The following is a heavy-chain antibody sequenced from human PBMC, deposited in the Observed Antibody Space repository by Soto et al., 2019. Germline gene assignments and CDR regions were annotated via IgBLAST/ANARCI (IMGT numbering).Heavy chain of an antibody. CDR1: GFTFSSYA. Sequence: EVQLLESGGGLVQPGGSLRVSCAASGFTFSSYAMSWVRQAPGKGLEWVSGISGSDGSTNYADSVKGRFTISRDNSKNTLYLQMNSLRAEDTAVYYCAKVVGTAIRTFDYWGQGTLVTVSS. CDR2: ISGSDGST. J-gene: IGHJ4*02. CDR3: AKVVGTAIRTFDY. V-gene: IGHV3-23*01. D-gene: IGHD2-21*02.